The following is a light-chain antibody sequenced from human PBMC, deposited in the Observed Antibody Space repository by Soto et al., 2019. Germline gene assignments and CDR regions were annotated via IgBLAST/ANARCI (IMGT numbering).Light chain of an antibody. CDR1: QDISMY. Sequence: DIQMTQSPSSLSASVGDRVTITCHASQDISMYLNWYQQKPRKAPELLIYDASNLEREFPSRFSGAGSGTNFTFTISSLQPEHIGTYYCQQYHDLPLTFGGGTKVEVK. J-gene: IGKJ4*01. CDR3: QQYHDLPLT. V-gene: IGKV1-33*01. CDR2: DAS.